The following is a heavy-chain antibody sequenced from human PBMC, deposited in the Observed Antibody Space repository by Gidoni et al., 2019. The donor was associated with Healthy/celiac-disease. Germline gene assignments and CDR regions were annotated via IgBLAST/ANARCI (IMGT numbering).Heavy chain of an antibody. CDR3: VRWSGIFYDH. CDR2: IYAVGTT. D-gene: IGHD3-3*01. V-gene: IGHV3-66*01. Sequence: EVQLVESGGGVVQPGGSLRLSCAASGLTVSDNYMGWLRQAPGKGLEWVSMIYAVGTTYYLDSVKGRFTISRDNSKNTLYLQMNSLRAEDTAVYYCVRWSGIFYDHWGPGTLVTVSS. J-gene: IGHJ5*02. CDR1: GLTVSDNY.